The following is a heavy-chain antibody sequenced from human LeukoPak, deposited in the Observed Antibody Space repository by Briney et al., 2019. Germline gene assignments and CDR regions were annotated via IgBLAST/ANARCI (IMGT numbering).Heavy chain of an antibody. CDR1: GGSISSYY. V-gene: IGHV4-59*01. CDR2: IYYSGST. D-gene: IGHD3-22*01. Sequence: SETLSLTCTVSGGSISSYYWSWIRQPPGKGLEWIGYIYYSGSTNYNPSLKSRVTISVDTSKNQFSLKLSSVTAADTAVYYCARFEGDDSSGYYLDYWGQGTLVTVSS. J-gene: IGHJ4*02. CDR3: ARFEGDDSSGYYLDY.